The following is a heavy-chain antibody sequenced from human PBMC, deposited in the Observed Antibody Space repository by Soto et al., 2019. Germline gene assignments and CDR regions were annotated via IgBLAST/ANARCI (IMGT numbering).Heavy chain of an antibody. Sequence: SETLSLTCTVSGGSISSGDYYWSWIRQPPGKGLEWIGYIYYSGSTYYNPSLRSRVTISVDTSKNQFSLKLSSVTAADTAVYYCVRYYRDGYNSLLDYWGQGTLVTGSS. CDR1: GGSISSGDYY. CDR2: IYYSGST. J-gene: IGHJ4*02. CDR3: VRYYRDGYNSLLDY. D-gene: IGHD5-12*01. V-gene: IGHV4-30-4*01.